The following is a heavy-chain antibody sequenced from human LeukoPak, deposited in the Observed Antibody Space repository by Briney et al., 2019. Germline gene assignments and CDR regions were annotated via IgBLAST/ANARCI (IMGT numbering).Heavy chain of an antibody. CDR1: GYTFTRYY. CDR3: ARGEDSAN. J-gene: IGHJ4*02. V-gene: IGHV1-2*06. Sequence: GASVKVSCKASGYTFTRYYIHWVRQAPGQGLEWMGRINPNTGSTNYAQRFQGRVTLTRDNYIDTAYMELKRLRSDDTAMYYCARGEDSANWGQGTLVIVSS. D-gene: IGHD4-11*01. CDR2: INPNTGST.